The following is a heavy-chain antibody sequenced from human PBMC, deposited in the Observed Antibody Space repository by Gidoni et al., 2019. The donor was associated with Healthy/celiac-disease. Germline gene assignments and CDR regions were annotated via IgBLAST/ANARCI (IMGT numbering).Heavy chain of an antibody. CDR2: IYHSGST. Sequence: QVQLQESGPGLVKPSETLTLPCAVSGYSISSGYYWGWIRQPPGKGLEWIGSIYHSGSTYYNPALKSRVTISVDTSKNQFSLKLSSVTAADTAVYYCARAPYYFDYWGQGTLVTVSS. CDR1: GYSISSGYY. V-gene: IGHV4-38-2*01. J-gene: IGHJ4*02. CDR3: ARAPYYFDY.